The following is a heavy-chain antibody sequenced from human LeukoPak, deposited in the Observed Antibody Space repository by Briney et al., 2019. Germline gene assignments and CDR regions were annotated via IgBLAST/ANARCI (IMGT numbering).Heavy chain of an antibody. J-gene: IGHJ4*02. D-gene: IGHD3-10*01. V-gene: IGHV3-23*01. CDR1: GFTFSSYA. CDR3: AKGVLSGPYYAFDY. CDR2: ISGPGGGT. Sequence: PGGSLRLSCAASGFTFSSYAIAWVRQAPGKGLEWVSSISGPGGGTYYADSVKGRFTISRDNSKNTLYLQMNSLRADDTAVYYCAKGVLSGPYYAFDYWGQGTLVTVSS.